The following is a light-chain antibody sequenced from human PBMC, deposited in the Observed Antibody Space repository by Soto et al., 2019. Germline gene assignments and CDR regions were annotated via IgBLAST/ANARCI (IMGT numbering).Light chain of an antibody. J-gene: IGKJ1*01. CDR3: QQYHNSPRT. Sequence: EIVLTQSPGALSLSPGERATLSCRASQSVSSGSLAWYQQKPGQAPRLLIYAASARATGIPDRFSGRGSGTDFTLTVSRLEPEDFAVYYCQQYHNSPRTFGQGTKVEIK. CDR2: AAS. V-gene: IGKV3-20*01. CDR1: QSVSSGS.